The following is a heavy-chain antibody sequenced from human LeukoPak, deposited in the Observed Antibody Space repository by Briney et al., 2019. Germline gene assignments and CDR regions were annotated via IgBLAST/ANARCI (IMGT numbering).Heavy chain of an antibody. Sequence: GGSLRLSCAASGFIFSAYIMDWVRQAPGKGLEWIGRIKKKNAGYTTEYAASVKGRFVVSSDDSKDSVFLQMNRLETEDTAVYYCAREGGEGYYTAFDLWGQGTMVTVSS. CDR1: GFIFSAYI. J-gene: IGHJ3*01. D-gene: IGHD3-3*01. V-gene: IGHV3-72*01. CDR2: IKKKNAGYTT. CDR3: AREGGEGYYTAFDL.